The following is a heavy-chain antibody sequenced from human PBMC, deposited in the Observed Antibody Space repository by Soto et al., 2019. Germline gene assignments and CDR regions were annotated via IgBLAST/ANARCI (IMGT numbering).Heavy chain of an antibody. CDR2: ISGSGGST. Sequence: GGSLRLSCAASGFTFSSYAMSWVRQAPGKGLEWVSAISGSGGSTYYADSVKGRFTISRDNSKNTLYLQMNSLRAEDTAVYYCAKALRITMIVVVINDAFDTWGQGTMVTVSS. CDR3: AKALRITMIVVVINDAFDT. CDR1: GFTFSSYA. D-gene: IGHD3-22*01. V-gene: IGHV3-23*01. J-gene: IGHJ3*02.